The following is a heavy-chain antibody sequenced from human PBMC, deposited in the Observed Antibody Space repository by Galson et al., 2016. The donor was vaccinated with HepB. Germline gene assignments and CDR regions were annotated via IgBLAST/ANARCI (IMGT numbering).Heavy chain of an antibody. J-gene: IGHJ4*02. V-gene: IGHV1-18*01. Sequence: SVKVSCKASGYTFTSYGISWVRQAPGQGPEWMGWISGYNGNTKYTEKLQGRVTITIDTSTSSAYMELRSLRSDDTAVYYCARGGTRPGYSSSMYSVVFDYWGQGTLVTVAS. CDR2: ISGYNGNT. D-gene: IGHD6-13*01. CDR1: GYTFTSYG. CDR3: ARGGTRPGYSSSMYSVVFDY.